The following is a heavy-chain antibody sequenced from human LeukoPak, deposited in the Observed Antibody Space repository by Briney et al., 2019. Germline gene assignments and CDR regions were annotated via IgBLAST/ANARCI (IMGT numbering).Heavy chain of an antibody. CDR3: ASRIVGTPDYFDY. CDR1: GFTFSSYE. J-gene: IGHJ4*02. D-gene: IGHD1-26*01. V-gene: IGHV3-48*03. CDR2: ISSSGSTI. Sequence: GSLRLSCAASGFTFSSYEMNWVRQAPGKGLEWVSYISSSGSTIYYADSVKGRFTISRDNAENSLYLQLNSLRVEDTAVYYCASRIVGTPDYFDYWGQGTLVTVSS.